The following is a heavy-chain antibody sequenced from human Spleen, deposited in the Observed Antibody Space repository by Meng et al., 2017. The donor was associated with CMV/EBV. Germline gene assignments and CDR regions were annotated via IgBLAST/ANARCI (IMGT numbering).Heavy chain of an antibody. Sequence: GESLKISCAASGFTFSSYGMHWVRQAPGKGLDWVAVIWYDGGNKYYADSVKGRSTISRDNSKNTLFLQMNSLRAEDTAVYYCAKERPGITPGASDIWGQGTMVTVSS. J-gene: IGHJ3*02. CDR3: AKERPGITPGASDI. D-gene: IGHD1-14*01. CDR2: IWYDGGNK. V-gene: IGHV3-33*06. CDR1: GFTFSSYG.